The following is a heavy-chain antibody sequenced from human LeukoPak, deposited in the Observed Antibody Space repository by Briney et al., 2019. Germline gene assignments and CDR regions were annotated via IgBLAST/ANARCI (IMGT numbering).Heavy chain of an antibody. CDR3: VFFYTALKIPY. V-gene: IGHV3-74*01. J-gene: IGHJ4*02. CDR2: INPEGTTA. Sequence: GGSLRLSCAASGFTFSTYRMHWVRQAPGKGLVWVSVINPEGTTATYADSVKGRFTISRDNAKNTLYLQMDSLRAEDTAIYYCVFFYTALKIPYWGQGGLVTVSS. CDR1: GFTFSTYR. D-gene: IGHD2-21*02.